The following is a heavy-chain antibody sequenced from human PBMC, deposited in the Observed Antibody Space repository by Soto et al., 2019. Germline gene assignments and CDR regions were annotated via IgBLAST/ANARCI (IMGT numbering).Heavy chain of an antibody. V-gene: IGHV3-7*03. CDR3: AREDSVSSYDSQ. CDR1: GFTFSSYR. J-gene: IGHJ4*01. CDR2: IKQDGIET. D-gene: IGHD6-13*01. Sequence: EVQLVQSGGGLVQPGGSLRLSCAASGFTFSSYRMTSVRQAPGKGLEWVANIKQDGIETFYVDSVKGRCTISRDNANHSLYLHMNSLGAEDTAMYYCAREDSVSSYDSQWGHGALVTVSS.